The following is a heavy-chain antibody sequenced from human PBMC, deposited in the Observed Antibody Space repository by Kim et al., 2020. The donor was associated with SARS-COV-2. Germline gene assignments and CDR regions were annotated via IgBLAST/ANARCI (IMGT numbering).Heavy chain of an antibody. CDR2: IYYSGST. J-gene: IGHJ5*02. Sequence: SETLSLTCTVSGGSISSYYWSWIRQPPGKGLEWIGYIYYSGSTNYNPSLKSRVTISVDTSKNQFSLKLSSVTAADTAVYYCARDGDCSSTSCYRAGWFDPWGQGTLVTVSS. D-gene: IGHD2-2*02. CDR1: GGSISSYY. V-gene: IGHV4-59*01. CDR3: ARDGDCSSTSCYRAGWFDP.